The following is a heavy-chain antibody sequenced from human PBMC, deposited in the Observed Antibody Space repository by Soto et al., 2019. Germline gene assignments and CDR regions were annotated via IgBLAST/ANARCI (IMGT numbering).Heavy chain of an antibody. CDR2: IYSGGST. CDR3: AGDTPTYYYDSSGYPYDAFDI. Sequence: GSLRLSWAASGFTVSSNYMSWVRQAPGKGLEWVSVIYSGGSTYYADSVKGRFTISRDNSKNTLYLQMNSLRAEDTAVYYCAGDTPTYYYDSSGYPYDAFDIWGQGTMVTVSS. CDR1: GFTVSSNY. V-gene: IGHV3-66*01. D-gene: IGHD3-22*01. J-gene: IGHJ3*02.